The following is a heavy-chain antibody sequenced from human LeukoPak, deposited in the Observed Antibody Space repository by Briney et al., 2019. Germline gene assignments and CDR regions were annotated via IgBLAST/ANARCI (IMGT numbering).Heavy chain of an antibody. J-gene: IGHJ5*02. CDR3: AKDDYYDSSGYLGNWFDP. CDR1: GFTFSSYG. Sequence: GGSLRLSCAASGFTFSSYGMHLVRQAPGKGLQGVAVISYDGSNKYYADSVKGRFTISRDNSKNTLYLQMNSLRAEDTAVYYCAKDDYYDSSGYLGNWFDPWGQGTLVTVSS. CDR2: ISYDGSNK. V-gene: IGHV3-30*18. D-gene: IGHD3-22*01.